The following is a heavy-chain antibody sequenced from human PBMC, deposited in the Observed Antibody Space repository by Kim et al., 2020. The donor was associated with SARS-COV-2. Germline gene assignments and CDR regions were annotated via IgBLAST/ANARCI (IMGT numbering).Heavy chain of an antibody. CDR3: ARHLRANSGYGLIDY. Sequence: SETLSLTCTVSGDSISGYYYSWIRQPAGKSLEWIGRISASGTTNYNPSLKSRVIMSVDTSKNQFSLKVSSVTAADTAVYYCARHLRANSGYGLIDYWGQGTLLPVSS. D-gene: IGHD5-12*01. CDR1: GDSISGYY. J-gene: IGHJ4*02. V-gene: IGHV4-4*07. CDR2: ISASGTT.